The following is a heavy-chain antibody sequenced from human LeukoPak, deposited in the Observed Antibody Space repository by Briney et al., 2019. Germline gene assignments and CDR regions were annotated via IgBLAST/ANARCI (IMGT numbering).Heavy chain of an antibody. J-gene: IGHJ3*02. Sequence: SETLSLTCTVSGASINSGHYYWSWIRQHPGKGLEWIGYIYFSGTTYYNPSLRSRVTISVDTSKNQLSLKLSSVTAADTAVYYCARDPAPYCSSGNCYGAFDIWGQGTMVTVSS. D-gene: IGHD2-2*01. CDR2: IYFSGTT. CDR3: ARDPAPYCSSGNCYGAFDI. CDR1: GASINSGHYY. V-gene: IGHV4-31*03.